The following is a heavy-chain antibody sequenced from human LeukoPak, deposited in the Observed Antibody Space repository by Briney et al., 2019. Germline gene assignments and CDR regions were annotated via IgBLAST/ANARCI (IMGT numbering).Heavy chain of an antibody. Sequence: SQTLSLTSAVYGGSFSGYYWSWIRQPPGKGLEWIGEINHSGSTNYNPSLKSRVTISVDTSKNQFSLKLSSVTAADTAVYYCARGPWDYVGVYDYWGQGTLVTVSS. CDR1: GGSFSGYY. CDR2: INHSGST. V-gene: IGHV4-34*01. CDR3: ARGPWDYVGVYDY. D-gene: IGHD4-17*01. J-gene: IGHJ4*02.